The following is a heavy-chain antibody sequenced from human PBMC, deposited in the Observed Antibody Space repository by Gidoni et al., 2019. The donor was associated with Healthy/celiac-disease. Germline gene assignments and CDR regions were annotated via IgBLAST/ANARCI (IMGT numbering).Heavy chain of an antibody. Sequence: GASVKVSCKASGYTFTSYAMHWVRQAPGQRLEWMGWINAGNGNTKYSQKFQGRVTITRDTSASTAYMELSSLRSEDTAVYYCARGDYYGSGTPRNSHYYYGMDVWGQGTTVTVSS. J-gene: IGHJ6*02. CDR2: INAGNGNT. CDR3: ARGDYYGSGTPRNSHYYYGMDV. CDR1: GYTFTSYA. V-gene: IGHV1-3*01. D-gene: IGHD3-10*01.